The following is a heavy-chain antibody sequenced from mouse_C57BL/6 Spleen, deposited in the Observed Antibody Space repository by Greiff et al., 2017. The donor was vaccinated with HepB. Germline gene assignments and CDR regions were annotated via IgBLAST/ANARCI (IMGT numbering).Heavy chain of an antibody. Sequence: VKLMESGPELVKPGASVKISCKASGYAFSSSWMNWVKQRPGKGLEWIGRIYPGDGDTNYNGKFKGKATLTADKSSSTAYMQLSSLTSEDSAVYFCARSIRPYFDYWGQGTTLTVSS. CDR3: ARSIRPYFDY. D-gene: IGHD1-2*01. V-gene: IGHV1-82*01. CDR2: IYPGDGDT. CDR1: GYAFSSSW. J-gene: IGHJ2*01.